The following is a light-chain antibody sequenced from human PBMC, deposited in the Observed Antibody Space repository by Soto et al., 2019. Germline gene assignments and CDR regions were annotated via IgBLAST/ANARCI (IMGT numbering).Light chain of an antibody. CDR1: SSDVGSYNL. CDR3: CSYAGSSTFYV. CDR2: EVS. J-gene: IGLJ1*01. Sequence: QSALTQPASVSGSPGQSITISCTGTSSDVGSYNLVSWYQQHPGKVTKLMIYEVSKRPSGVSNRFSGSKSGNTASLTISGLQAEDEADYYCCSYAGSSTFYVFGTGTKVTVL. V-gene: IGLV2-23*02.